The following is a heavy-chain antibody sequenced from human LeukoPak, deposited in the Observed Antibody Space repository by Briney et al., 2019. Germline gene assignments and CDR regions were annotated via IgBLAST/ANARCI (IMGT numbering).Heavy chain of an antibody. J-gene: IGHJ4*02. CDR2: IRYDGSIK. CDR3: AKDVNVGGDYFDY. Sequence: GGSLRLSCAASGFTFRSYGMHWVRLAPGKGLEWVAFIRYDGSIKYYVDSVKGRFTVSRDNSKNTLYLQMSSLRAEDTAVYYCAKDVNVGGDYFDYWGQGTLVTVSS. V-gene: IGHV3-30*02. D-gene: IGHD3-10*01. CDR1: GFTFRSYG.